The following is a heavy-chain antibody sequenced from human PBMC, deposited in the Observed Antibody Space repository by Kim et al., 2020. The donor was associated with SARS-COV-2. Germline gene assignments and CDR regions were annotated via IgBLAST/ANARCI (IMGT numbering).Heavy chain of an antibody. V-gene: IGHV1-46*01. J-gene: IGHJ4*02. CDR3: ARTYYYDSSGYLAGHFDY. Sequence: ASVKVSCKASGYTFTSYYMHWVRQAPGQGLEWMGIINPSGGSTSYAQKFQGRVTMTRDTSTSTVYMELSSLRSEDTAVYYCARTYYYDSSGYLAGHFDYWGQGTLVTVSS. D-gene: IGHD3-22*01. CDR1: GYTFTSYY. CDR2: INPSGGST.